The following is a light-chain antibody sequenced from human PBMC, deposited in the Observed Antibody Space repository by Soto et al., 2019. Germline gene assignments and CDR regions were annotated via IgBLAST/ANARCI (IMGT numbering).Light chain of an antibody. CDR3: SSYTSRGSLYV. CDR2: EVT. V-gene: IGLV2-14*01. CDR1: SSDFGADNY. Sequence: QSVLTQPASVSGSPGQSITISCTGTSSDFGADNYVAWYQQHPGRAPKLMLYEVTIRPSGVSHRFSGSKSGTTASLSISGLQAEDEADYYCSSYTSRGSLYVFGPGTKVTVL. J-gene: IGLJ1*01.